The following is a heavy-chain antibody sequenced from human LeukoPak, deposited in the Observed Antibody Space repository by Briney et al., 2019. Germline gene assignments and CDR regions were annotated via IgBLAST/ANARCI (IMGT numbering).Heavy chain of an antibody. V-gene: IGHV4-31*03. CDR3: ARENYYDSSGYYQGHGAFDI. CDR2: IYYSGST. Sequence: SETLSLTCTVSGGSISSGGYYWSWIRQHPGKGLEWIGYIYYSGSTYYNPSLKSRVTISVDTSKNQFSLKLSSVTAADTAVYYCARENYYDSSGYYQGHGAFDIWGQGTMVTVSS. CDR1: GGSISSGGYY. D-gene: IGHD3-22*01. J-gene: IGHJ3*02.